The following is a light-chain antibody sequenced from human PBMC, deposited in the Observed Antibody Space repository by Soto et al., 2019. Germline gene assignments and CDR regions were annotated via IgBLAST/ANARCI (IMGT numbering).Light chain of an antibody. J-gene: IGKJ4*01. CDR1: QGMSSW. V-gene: IGKV1D-12*01. CDR2: SAS. CDR3: RQANSFPLT. Sequence: DIQMTQSPASVSASVGDRVTITCRSSQGMSSWLAWYQQKPGKAPKLLIYSASTSQSGVPSRFSGSGSGTDFTLTISSLQPEDFATYYCRQANSFPLTVGGGTKVEIK.